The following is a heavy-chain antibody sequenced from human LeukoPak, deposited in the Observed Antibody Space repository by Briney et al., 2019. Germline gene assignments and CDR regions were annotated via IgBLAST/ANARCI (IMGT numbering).Heavy chain of an antibody. D-gene: IGHD3-16*01. CDR1: GFFFSDPY. CDR3: IRVGGGGAFDI. Sequence: GGSLRLSCAASGFFFSDPYMDWVRQAPGKGLEWVGRIRNKANSYTTDYAASVKGRFSISRDDSKNSLYLQMKSLKTEDTAVYYCIRVGGGGAFDIWGQGAMVIVSS. J-gene: IGHJ3*02. V-gene: IGHV3-72*01. CDR2: IRNKANSYTT.